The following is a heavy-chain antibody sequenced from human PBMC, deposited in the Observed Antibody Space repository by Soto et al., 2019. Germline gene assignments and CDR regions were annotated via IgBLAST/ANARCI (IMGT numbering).Heavy chain of an antibody. CDR3: ARGGSGDIVVVAAIDY. J-gene: IGHJ4*02. D-gene: IGHD2-15*01. CDR2: IFYSGST. Sequence: QVQLQESGPGLVKPSQTLSLTCSVSVGSISSGDYYWSWVRQHPGKGLEWIGYIFYSGSTYYNPSLKSRVTISVDTSKNQFSLKLSSVTAADTAVYYCARGGSGDIVVVAAIDYWGQGTLVTVSS. CDR1: VGSISSGDYY. V-gene: IGHV4-31*03.